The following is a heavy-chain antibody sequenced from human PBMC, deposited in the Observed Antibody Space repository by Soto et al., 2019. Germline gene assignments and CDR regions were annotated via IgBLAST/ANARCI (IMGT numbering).Heavy chain of an antibody. J-gene: IGHJ4*02. V-gene: IGHV3-74*01. CDR3: ARNKWGIDY. D-gene: IGHD7-27*01. CDR1: GFTFSNHW. CDR2: INYDGSDT. Sequence: EVPLVESGGGLVQPGGSLRLSCAASGFTFSNHWMHWVRQVPGKGLVWVSRINYDGSDTSHADSVEGRFTISRDNAKNTLYLQMNSLRAEDTAVYYRARNKWGIDYWGQGTLVTVSS.